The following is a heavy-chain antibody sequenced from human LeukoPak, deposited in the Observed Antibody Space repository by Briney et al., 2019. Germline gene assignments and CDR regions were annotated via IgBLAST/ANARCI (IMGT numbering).Heavy chain of an antibody. CDR3: AKGGGGVVTAIIDY. J-gene: IGHJ4*02. V-gene: IGHV3-30*02. CDR2: IRYDGSNK. Sequence: GGSLRLSCAASGFTFDDYAMHWVRQAPGKGLEWVAFIRYDGSNKYYADSVKGRFTISRDNSKNTLHVQMNSLRAEDTAVYYCAKGGGGVVTAIIDYWGQGTLVTVSS. D-gene: IGHD2-21*02. CDR1: GFTFDDYA.